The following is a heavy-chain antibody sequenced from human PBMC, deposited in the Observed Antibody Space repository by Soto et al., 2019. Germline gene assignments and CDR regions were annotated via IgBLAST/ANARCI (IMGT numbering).Heavy chain of an antibody. D-gene: IGHD6-13*01. V-gene: IGHV4-34*01. CDR3: APRASSWYNWFDP. CDR1: GGSFSGYY. CDR2: INHSGST. Sequence: QVQLQQWGAGLLKPSETLSLTCAVYGGSFSGYYWSWIRQPPGKGLEWIGEINHSGSTNYNPSLKSRVTISVDTSKNQFSLKLSSVTAADTAVYDCAPRASSWYNWFDPWGQGTLVTVSS. J-gene: IGHJ5*02.